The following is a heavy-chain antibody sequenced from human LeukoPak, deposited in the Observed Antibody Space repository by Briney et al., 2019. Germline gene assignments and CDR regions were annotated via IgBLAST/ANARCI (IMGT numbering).Heavy chain of an antibody. CDR3: ARIVGASYYYYGMDV. D-gene: IGHD1-26*01. J-gene: IGHJ6*02. V-gene: IGHV4-39*01. CDR2: IYYSGST. CDR1: GGSISSSSYY. Sequence: SETLSLTCTVSGGSISSSSYYWGWLRQPPGKGLEWIGSIYYSGSTYYNPSLKSRVTISVDTSKNQFSLKLSSVTAADTAVYYCARIVGASYYYYGMDVWGQGTTVTVSS.